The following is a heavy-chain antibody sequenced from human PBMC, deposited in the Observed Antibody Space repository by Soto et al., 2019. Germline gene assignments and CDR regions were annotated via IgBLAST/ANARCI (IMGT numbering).Heavy chain of an antibody. CDR2: ISASGSNT. D-gene: IGHD6-6*01. CDR1: GFTFTNYA. CDR3: ARGPRSSSAFDI. V-gene: IGHV3-23*01. J-gene: IGHJ3*02. Sequence: GGSLRLSCAASGFTFTNYAMSWVRQAPGKGLEWVSAISASGSNTYYADSVKGRFTISRDNAKNTLYLQMNSLRAEDTAVYYCARGPRSSSAFDIWGQGTMVTVSS.